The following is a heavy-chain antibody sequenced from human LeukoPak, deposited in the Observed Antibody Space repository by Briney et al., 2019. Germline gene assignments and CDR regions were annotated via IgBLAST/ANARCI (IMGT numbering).Heavy chain of an antibody. CDR3: ARVPPVNPNWFDP. Sequence: GASVKVSCQASGGTFSSYAISWVRQAPGQGLEWMGRIIPIFGTANYAQKFQGRVTITTDESTSTAYMELSSLRSEDTAVYYCARVPPVNPNWFDPWGQGTLVTVSS. CDR1: GGTFSSYA. J-gene: IGHJ5*02. CDR2: IIPIFGTA. V-gene: IGHV1-69*05.